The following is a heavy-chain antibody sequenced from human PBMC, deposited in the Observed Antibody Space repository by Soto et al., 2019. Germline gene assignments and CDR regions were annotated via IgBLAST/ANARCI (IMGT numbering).Heavy chain of an antibody. Sequence: EVQLVESGGGLVKPGGSLRLSCAASGFTFSSYSMNWVRQAPGKGLEWVSSISSSSSYIYYADSVKGRFTISRDNAKNSLYLQMNSLRAEDTAVYYCARDLLRYFDWLLEEDYWGQGTLVTVSS. V-gene: IGHV3-21*01. CDR2: ISSSSSYI. J-gene: IGHJ4*02. CDR3: ARDLLRYFDWLLEEDY. D-gene: IGHD3-9*01. CDR1: GFTFSSYS.